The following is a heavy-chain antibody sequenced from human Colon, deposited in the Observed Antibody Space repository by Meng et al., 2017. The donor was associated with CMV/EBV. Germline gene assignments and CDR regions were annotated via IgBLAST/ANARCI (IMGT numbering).Heavy chain of an antibody. V-gene: IGHV3-30*02. D-gene: IGHD3-3*02. CDR2: IRFDGSQQ. CDR1: GFIFSHYS. Sequence: QVRLVESGGGVVQPGGSLGLSCVTSGFIFSHYSMQWVRQSPGKGLEWVAHIRFDGSQQFYVQSVKGRFTVSRHDPKNTLYLQMNDLRPEDTGVYYCATDHLWGMPNWGRGTLVTVSS. CDR3: ATDHLWGMPN. J-gene: IGHJ4*02.